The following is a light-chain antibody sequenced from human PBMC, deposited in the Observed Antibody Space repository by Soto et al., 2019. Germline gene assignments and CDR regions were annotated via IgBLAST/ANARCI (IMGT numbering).Light chain of an antibody. V-gene: IGKV1-39*01. CDR1: ESIANY. Sequence: DIQMTQSPSSLSASVGDRVTITCRASESIANYLNWYQQKPGKAPNLLIYAASTLQTGVPSRFSGSGSGTDFTLTISSLQTEDFAAYFCQQSNISQYTFGQGTKLDI. J-gene: IGKJ2*01. CDR3: QQSNISQYT. CDR2: AAS.